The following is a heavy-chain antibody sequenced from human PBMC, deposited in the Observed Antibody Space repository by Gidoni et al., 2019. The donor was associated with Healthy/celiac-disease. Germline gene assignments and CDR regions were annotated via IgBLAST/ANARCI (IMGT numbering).Heavy chain of an antibody. V-gene: IGHV3-23*01. CDR2: ISGSGGST. Sequence: EVQLLESGGGLVQPGGSLRLACAASEFTFSSHAMSWVRQAPGKGVEWVSAISGSGGSTYYADSVKGRFTISRDNSKNTLYLQMNSLRAEDTAVYYCASRLNRVAGPSWRNFDYWGQGTLVTVSS. CDR3: ASRLNRVAGPSWRNFDY. J-gene: IGHJ4*02. CDR1: EFTFSSHA. D-gene: IGHD6-19*01.